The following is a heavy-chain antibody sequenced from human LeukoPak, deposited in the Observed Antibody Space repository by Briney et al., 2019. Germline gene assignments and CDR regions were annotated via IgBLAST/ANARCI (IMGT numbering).Heavy chain of an antibody. CDR1: GFTFTNYA. V-gene: IGHV3-23*01. CDR3: ANTQSQFGVENWLDP. Sequence: GGSLRLSCAASGFTFTNYAMSWVRQPPGKGLEWVSGISGSGGNKNYYADSVKGRFTISRDNSKNTLYLQMNSLRAEDTAVYYCANTQSQFGVENWLDPWGQGTLVTVSS. D-gene: IGHD3-3*01. CDR2: ISGSGGNK. J-gene: IGHJ5*02.